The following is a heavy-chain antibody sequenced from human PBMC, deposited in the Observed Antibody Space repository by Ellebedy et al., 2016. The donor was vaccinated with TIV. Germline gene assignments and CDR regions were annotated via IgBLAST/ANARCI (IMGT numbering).Heavy chain of an antibody. D-gene: IGHD2-2*01. Sequence: AASVKVSCKVSGYTLTELSMHWVRQAPGKGLEWMGGFDPEDGETIYAQKFQGRVTMTTDTSTSTAYMELRSLRSDDTAVYFCARDFHCSSTNCYERPSLYYFDYWGQGTLVTVSS. V-gene: IGHV1-24*01. J-gene: IGHJ4*02. CDR2: FDPEDGET. CDR1: GYTLTELS. CDR3: ARDFHCSSTNCYERPSLYYFDY.